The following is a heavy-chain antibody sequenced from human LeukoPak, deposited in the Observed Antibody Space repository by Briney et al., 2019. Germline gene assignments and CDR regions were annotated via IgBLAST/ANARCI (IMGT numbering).Heavy chain of an antibody. CDR3: ARVSPDYSNDY. Sequence: GGSLRPSCAASGFTFSSYEMNWVRQAPGKGLEWVSYISSSGSTIYYADSVKGRFTISRDNAKNSLYLQMNSLRAEDTAVYYCARVSPDYSNDYWGQGTLVTVSS. J-gene: IGHJ4*02. CDR2: ISSSGSTI. D-gene: IGHD4-11*01. CDR1: GFTFSSYE. V-gene: IGHV3-48*03.